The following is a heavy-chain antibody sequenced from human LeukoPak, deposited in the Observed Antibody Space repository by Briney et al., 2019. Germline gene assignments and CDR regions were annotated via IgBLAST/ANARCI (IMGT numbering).Heavy chain of an antibody. Sequence: GGSLRLSCAASGFTFSSYGMSWVRQAPGKGLEWVSAISGSGGSTYYADSVKGRFTISRDNSKNTLYLQMNSLRAEDTAVYYCAKVYSGYDSPFDYWGQGTLVTVSS. CDR3: AKVYSGYDSPFDY. V-gene: IGHV3-23*01. J-gene: IGHJ4*02. CDR2: ISGSGGST. D-gene: IGHD5-12*01. CDR1: GFTFSSYG.